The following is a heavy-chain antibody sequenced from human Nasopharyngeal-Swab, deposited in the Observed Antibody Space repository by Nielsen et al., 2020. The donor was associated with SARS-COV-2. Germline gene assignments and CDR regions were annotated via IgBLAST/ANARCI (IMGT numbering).Heavy chain of an antibody. D-gene: IGHD1-14*01. J-gene: IGHJ3*01. Sequence: GGSLRLSCKGSAYIFNNYWIGWVRQMPGKGLEWMGIIYPVDSDTRYSPSIQGQVTISADKSISPAYLQWSSLEASDTAMYYCARLGGINGITAPDAFDGWGQGTMVTVSS. CDR3: ARLGGINGITAPDAFDG. V-gene: IGHV5-51*01. CDR1: AYIFNNYW. CDR2: IYPVDSDT.